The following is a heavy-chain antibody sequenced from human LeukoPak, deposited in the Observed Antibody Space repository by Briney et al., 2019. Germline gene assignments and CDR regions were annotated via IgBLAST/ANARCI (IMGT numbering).Heavy chain of an antibody. CDR1: GFTFSDYY. V-gene: IGHV3-11*04. CDR2: ISSSGSTI. D-gene: IGHD2-2*01. Sequence: NPGGSLRLSCAASGFTFSDYYMSWIRQAPGKGLEWVSYISSSGSTIYYADSVKGRFTISRDNSKNTLYLQMNSLRAEDTAVYYCARGEHIVVVPAAIPLDYWGQGTLVTVSS. CDR3: ARGEHIVVVPAAIPLDY. J-gene: IGHJ4*02.